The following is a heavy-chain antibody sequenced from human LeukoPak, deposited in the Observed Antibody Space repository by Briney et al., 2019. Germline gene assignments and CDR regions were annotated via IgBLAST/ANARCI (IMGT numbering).Heavy chain of an antibody. Sequence: GGSLRLSCTVSGFTFSSNSMSWVRQAPGKGLEWVSFIYSDNTHYSDSVKGRFTISRDNSKNTLYLQMNSLRAEDTAVYYCARRAGAYSHPYDYWGQGTLVTVSS. CDR2: IYSDNT. D-gene: IGHD4/OR15-4a*01. CDR1: GFTFSSNS. CDR3: ARRAGAYSHPYDY. V-gene: IGHV3-53*01. J-gene: IGHJ4*02.